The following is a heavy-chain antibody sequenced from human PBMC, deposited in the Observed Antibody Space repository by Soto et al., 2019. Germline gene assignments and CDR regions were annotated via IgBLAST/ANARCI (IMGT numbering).Heavy chain of an antibody. CDR1: GFVFTTYG. CDR3: VRDPLPLRNRVRVAHFNP. J-gene: IGHJ2*01. CDR2: IWHDGSGT. V-gene: IGHV3-33*01. D-gene: IGHD3-3*01. Sequence: QVKLVESGGGVVQPGRSLRLSCAASGFVFTTYGMHWVRQAPGKGLEWVGVIWHDGSGTYYADALKGRFTISRDNSKNPLFHKLASLTDEETVVFYCVRDPLPLRNRVRVAHFNPWGRGTQFTFPS.